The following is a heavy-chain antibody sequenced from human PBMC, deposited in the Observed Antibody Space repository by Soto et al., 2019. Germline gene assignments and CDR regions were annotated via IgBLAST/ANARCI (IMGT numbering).Heavy chain of an antibody. CDR1: GYTFTGYY. V-gene: IGHV1-2*04. Sequence: ASVKVSCKASGYTFTGYYMHWVRQAPGQGLEWMGWINPNSGGTNYAQKFQGWVTMTRDTSISTAYMELSRLRSDDTAVYYCARATAVAYYCYGMDVWGQGTTVTVSS. J-gene: IGHJ6*02. CDR2: INPNSGGT. D-gene: IGHD6-19*01. CDR3: ARATAVAYYCYGMDV.